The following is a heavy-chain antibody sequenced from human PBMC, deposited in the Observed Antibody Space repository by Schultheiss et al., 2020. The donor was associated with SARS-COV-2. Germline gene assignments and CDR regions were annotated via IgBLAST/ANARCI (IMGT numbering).Heavy chain of an antibody. D-gene: IGHD1-26*01. CDR1: GFTFSSYG. CDR2: ISYDGSNK. V-gene: IGHV3-30*18. CDR3: AKYENSGSYSY. J-gene: IGHJ4*02. Sequence: GGSLRLSCAASGFTFSSYGMHWVRQAPGKGLEWVAVISYDGSNKYYADSVKGRFTISRDNSKNTLYLQMNSLRAEDTAVYYCAKYENSGSYSYWGQGTLVTVSS.